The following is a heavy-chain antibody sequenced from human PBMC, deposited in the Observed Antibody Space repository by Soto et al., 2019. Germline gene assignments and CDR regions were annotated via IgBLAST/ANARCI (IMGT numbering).Heavy chain of an antibody. CDR2: IYSSGST. D-gene: IGHD4-4*01. V-gene: IGHV4-4*07. J-gene: IGHJ6*02. Sequence: QVQLQESGPGLVKPSETLSLTCSVSGGSISNYYWSWIRQPAGERLEWIGRIYSSGSTNQNPSLKSRLSMSVAPSRNQFSMRLYFVTAADTAVYYCAREGLTTGSGVDVWGQGTTVTVSS. CDR1: GGSISNYY. CDR3: AREGLTTGSGVDV.